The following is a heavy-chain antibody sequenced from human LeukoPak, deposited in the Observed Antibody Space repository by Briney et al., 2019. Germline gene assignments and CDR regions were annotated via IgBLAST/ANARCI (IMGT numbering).Heavy chain of an antibody. V-gene: IGHV3-9*01. CDR2: ISWNSGSI. CDR3: AKGGSLNWVYGSGYYFDY. J-gene: IGHJ4*02. CDR1: GFIFSDYA. Sequence: GGSLRLSCATSGFIFSDYAMHWVRQAPGKGLEWVSGISWNSGSIGYADSVKGRFTISRDNAKNSLYLQMNSLRAEDTALYYCAKGGSLNWVYGSGYYFDYWGQGTLVTVSS. D-gene: IGHD3-10*01.